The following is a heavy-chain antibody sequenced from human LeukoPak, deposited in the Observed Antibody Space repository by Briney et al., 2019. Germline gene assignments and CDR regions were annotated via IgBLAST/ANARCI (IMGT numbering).Heavy chain of an antibody. CDR1: GGSFSGYY. V-gene: IGHV4-34*01. CDR3: AREDYLNWFDP. D-gene: IGHD3-10*01. CDR2: INHSGST. J-gene: IGHJ5*02. Sequence: PSETLSLTCAVYGGSFSGYYWSWIRQPPGKGLEWIGEINHSGSTNYNPSLKSRVTISVDTSKNQFSLKLSSVTAADTAVYYCAREDYLNWFDPWGQGTLVTVSS.